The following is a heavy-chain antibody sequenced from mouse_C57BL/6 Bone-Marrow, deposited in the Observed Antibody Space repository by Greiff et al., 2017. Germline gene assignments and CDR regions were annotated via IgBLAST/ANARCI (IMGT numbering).Heavy chain of an antibody. Sequence: QVQLQQPGAELVKPGASVKMSCKASGYTFTSYWITWVKQRPGQGLEWIGDIYPGSGSTNYNEKFKSKATLTVETSSSTAYMQLSSLTSEDSAVYYCAREDYYGSSYDYWGQGTTLTVSS. CDR1: GYTFTSYW. V-gene: IGHV1-55*01. D-gene: IGHD1-1*01. CDR2: IYPGSGST. CDR3: AREDYYGSSYDY. J-gene: IGHJ2*01.